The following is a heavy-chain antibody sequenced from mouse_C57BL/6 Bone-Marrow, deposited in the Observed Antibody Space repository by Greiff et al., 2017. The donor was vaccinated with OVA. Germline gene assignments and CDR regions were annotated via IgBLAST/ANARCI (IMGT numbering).Heavy chain of an antibody. D-gene: IGHD2-1*01. J-gene: IGHJ4*01. Sequence: EVKLVESGEGLVKPGGSLKLSCAASGFTFSSYAMSWVRQTPAKRLAWVAYISSGGDYIYYADTVKGRFTISRDNARNTLYLQMSSLKSEDTAMYYCTRLLDAMDYWGQGTSVTVSS. V-gene: IGHV5-9-1*02. CDR3: TRLLDAMDY. CDR2: ISSGGDYI. CDR1: GFTFSSYA.